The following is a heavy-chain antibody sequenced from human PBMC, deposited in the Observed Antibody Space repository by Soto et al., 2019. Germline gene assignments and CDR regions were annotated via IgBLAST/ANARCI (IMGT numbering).Heavy chain of an antibody. V-gene: IGHV3-23*01. D-gene: IGHD3-10*01. CDR2: FRTGGDDGTT. CDR1: GFTFSSYS. Sequence: HPGGSLRLSCAASGFTFSSYSMSWVRQAPGKGLEWVSGFRTGGDDGTTYYADSVKGRFTISRDNSKNTLFLQMNSLRAEDTAIYYCAKKVNSGPGSQYFDYWGQGTLVTGSS. CDR3: AKKVNSGPGSQYFDY. J-gene: IGHJ4*02.